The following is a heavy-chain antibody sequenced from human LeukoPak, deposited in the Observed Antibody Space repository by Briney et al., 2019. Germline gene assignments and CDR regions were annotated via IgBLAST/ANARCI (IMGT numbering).Heavy chain of an antibody. J-gene: IGHJ4*02. CDR1: GGSISSYY. CDR3: ARSDYCGGDCYSAGLDY. CDR2: IYYSGST. V-gene: IGHV4-59*08. Sequence: SETLSLTCTVSGGSISSYYWSWIRQPPGKGLEWIGYIYYSGSTNYNPSLKSRVTISVDTSKNQFSLKLSSVTAADTAVYYCARSDYCGGDCYSAGLDYWGQGTLVTVSS. D-gene: IGHD2-21*02.